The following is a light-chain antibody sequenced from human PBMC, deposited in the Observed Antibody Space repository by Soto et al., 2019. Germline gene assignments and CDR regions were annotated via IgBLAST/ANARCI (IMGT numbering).Light chain of an antibody. CDR1: NIESKS. Sequence: SYKGTQPRCVSVARGQTSRITCGGNNIESKSVHWYQQRPGQAPVLVIYVDSDRPSGIPDRFSASTYGNTAALTISRVEAGDEADYYCKVWDTISDHYVFGSGTKVTVL. V-gene: IGLV3-21*02. J-gene: IGLJ1*01. CDR3: KVWDTISDHYV. CDR2: VDS.